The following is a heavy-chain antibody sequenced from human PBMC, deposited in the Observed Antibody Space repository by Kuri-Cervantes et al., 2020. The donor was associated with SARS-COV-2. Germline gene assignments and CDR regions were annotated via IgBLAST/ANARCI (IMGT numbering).Heavy chain of an antibody. J-gene: IGHJ6*02. CDR2: INPDGSYT. Sequence: GESLKISCAASGFTFSGHWIHWVRQAPGKGLVWVSRINPDGSYTNNADSVKGRFTLSRDNAKNMLFLQMNSLRAEDTAVYYCAKDRRVVVAATFYYYYGMDVWGQGTTVTVSS. D-gene: IGHD2-15*01. V-gene: IGHV3-74*01. CDR3: AKDRRVVVAATFYYYYGMDV. CDR1: GFTFSGHW.